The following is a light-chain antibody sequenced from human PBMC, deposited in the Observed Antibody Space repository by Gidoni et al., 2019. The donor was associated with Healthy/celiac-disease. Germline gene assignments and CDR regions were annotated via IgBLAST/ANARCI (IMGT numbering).Light chain of an antibody. CDR1: SHDVGGYNY. J-gene: IGLJ2*01. Sequence: QSALTQPASVSGSPGQSITISCTGTSHDVGGYNYVSWYQQHPGKAPKLMIDEVSNLPSGVSNRFAGSKSGNTASLTISGLQAEDEADYYCSSYTSSSTRVFGGGTKLTVL. V-gene: IGLV2-14*01. CDR3: SSYTSSSTRV. CDR2: EVS.